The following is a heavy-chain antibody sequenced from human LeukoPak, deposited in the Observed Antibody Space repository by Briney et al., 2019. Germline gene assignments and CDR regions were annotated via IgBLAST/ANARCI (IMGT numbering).Heavy chain of an antibody. D-gene: IGHD5-18*01. CDR1: GGSISSSSYY. CDR3: ARGNGYSYGFVPGRPLPIDY. Sequence: KPSETLSLTCTVSGGSISSSSYYWGWIRQPPGKGLEWIGEINHSGSTNYNPSLKSRVTISVDTSKNQFSLKLSSVTAADTAVYYCARGNGYSYGFVPGRPLPIDYWGQGTLVTVSS. CDR2: INHSGST. J-gene: IGHJ4*02. V-gene: IGHV4-39*07.